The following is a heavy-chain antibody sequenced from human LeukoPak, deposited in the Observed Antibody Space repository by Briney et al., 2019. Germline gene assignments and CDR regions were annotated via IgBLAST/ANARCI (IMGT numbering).Heavy chain of an antibody. CDR3: AGARGSSLYY. CDR2: INSDWSST. D-gene: IGHD6-13*01. V-gene: IGHV3-74*01. Sequence: GGSLTLSCAASGFTFSSYWMHWVRQAQGKGLVWVSRINSDWSSTSYEDSAQVRFTIYRDNANNTLYLQRNSLRAEDTAVYYCAGARGSSLYYWRQGTLVTVSS. J-gene: IGHJ4*02. CDR1: GFTFSSYW.